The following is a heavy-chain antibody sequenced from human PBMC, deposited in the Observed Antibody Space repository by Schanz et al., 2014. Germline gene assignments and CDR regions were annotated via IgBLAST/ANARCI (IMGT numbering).Heavy chain of an antibody. J-gene: IGHJ5*02. CDR3: ARVRYCSGGRCYQDNWFDP. CDR2: INAGTGNT. Sequence: QVQLVQSWAEAKGPGASVKVSCKASGYSFTPFPIHWVRQAPGQRLEWMGWINAGTGNTEYSQKFQGRVTITRDTSASTAYMELSSLRSEDTAVYYCARVRYCSGGRCYQDNWFDPWGQGTLVTVSS. D-gene: IGHD2-15*01. V-gene: IGHV1-3*01. CDR1: GYSFTPFP.